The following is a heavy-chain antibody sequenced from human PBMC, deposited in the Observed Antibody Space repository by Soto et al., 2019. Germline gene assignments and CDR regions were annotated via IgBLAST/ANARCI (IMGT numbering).Heavy chain of an antibody. Sequence: QVQLQESGAGLVKPSGTLSLTCDVPSGTISSSNWWSWGREPPEKGMEWIGENYHSGSTNYNPSLKSRVTISVDKSKNQFSLKLSSVTAADTAVYYWARDLGWWPLAFDIWGQGTMVTVSS. J-gene: IGHJ3*02. CDR3: ARDLGWWPLAFDI. D-gene: IGHD2-8*02. CDR1: SGTISSSNW. CDR2: NYHSGST. V-gene: IGHV4-4*02.